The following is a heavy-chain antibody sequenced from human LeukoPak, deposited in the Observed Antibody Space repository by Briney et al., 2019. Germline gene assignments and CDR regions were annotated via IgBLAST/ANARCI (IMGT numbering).Heavy chain of an antibody. Sequence: GGSLRLSCAASGFTFSGFAVHWVRQAPGKGLEWVAVISYDGSYKYYADSVQGRFTISRDNSKNTLYLQMNSLSTEDTAVYYCARVSGAEAATGGYFDRWGQGTLVTVSS. D-gene: IGHD6-13*01. V-gene: IGHV3-30*04. CDR2: ISYDGSYK. CDR1: GFTFSGFA. J-gene: IGHJ4*02. CDR3: ARVSGAEAATGGYFDR.